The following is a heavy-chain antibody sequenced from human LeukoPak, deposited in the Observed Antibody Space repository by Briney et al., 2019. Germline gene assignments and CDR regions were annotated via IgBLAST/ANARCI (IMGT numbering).Heavy chain of an antibody. CDR3: ARAARRYDIPDAGSSDY. CDR2: IIPIFGTA. CDR1: GGTFSSYA. J-gene: IGHJ4*02. Sequence: ASVKVSCKASGGTFSSYAISWVRQAPGQGLEWMGGIIPIFGTANYAQKFQGRVTITADESTSTAYMELSSLRSEDTAVYYCARAARRYDIPDAGSSDYWGQGTLVTVSS. V-gene: IGHV1-69*01. D-gene: IGHD3-9*01.